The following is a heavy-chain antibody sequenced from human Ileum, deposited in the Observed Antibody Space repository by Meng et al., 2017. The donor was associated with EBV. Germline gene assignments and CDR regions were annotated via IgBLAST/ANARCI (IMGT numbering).Heavy chain of an antibody. J-gene: IGHJ4*02. Sequence: VHQRGPGPGLVPPSRTQSLTGSVSGNSTRTAHWGSWVRQSPVKELDWNGETHNTRGPNYNPSLKLRVIISVDKTNKHLSLRRIALTASDTAIYYCKSNGSFPLDHWCQVTLVTVSS. V-gene: IGHV4-4*02. CDR3: KSNGSFPLDH. CDR1: GNSTRTAHW. D-gene: IGHD3-10*01. CDR2: THNTRGP.